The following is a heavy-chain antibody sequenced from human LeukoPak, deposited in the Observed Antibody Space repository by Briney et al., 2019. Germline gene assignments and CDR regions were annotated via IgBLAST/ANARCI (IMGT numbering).Heavy chain of an antibody. D-gene: IGHD1-26*01. CDR3: ARGGSYRGYFDY. Sequence: SETLSLTCTVSGGSISSYYWSWIRQPAGKGLEWIGRIYTSGSTNYNPSLKSRVTMSVDSSKNQFSLKLSSVTAADTAVYYCARGGSYRGYFDYWGQGTLVTVSS. CDR2: IYTSGST. CDR1: GGSISSYY. V-gene: IGHV4-4*07. J-gene: IGHJ4*02.